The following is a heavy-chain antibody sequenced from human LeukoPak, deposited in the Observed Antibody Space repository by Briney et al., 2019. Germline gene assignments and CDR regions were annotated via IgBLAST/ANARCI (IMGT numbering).Heavy chain of an antibody. D-gene: IGHD6-19*01. J-gene: IGHJ4*02. CDR3: ASRLADSSGWYVGY. CDR1: GFSFSSYS. V-gene: IGHV3-21*01. CDR2: ISGSSSYI. Sequence: GGSLRLSCTTPGFSFSSYSMNWVRQAPGKGLEWVSSISGSSSYIYYADSVKGRFTISRDNAKNSLYLQMNSLRAEDTAVYYCASRLADSSGWYVGYWGQGTLVTVSS.